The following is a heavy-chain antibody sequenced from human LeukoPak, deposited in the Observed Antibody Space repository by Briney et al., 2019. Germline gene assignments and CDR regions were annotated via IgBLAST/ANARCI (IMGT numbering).Heavy chain of an antibody. V-gene: IGHV3-73*01. CDR3: TRHGFGSGSYSSD. D-gene: IGHD3-10*01. Sequence: GGSLRLSCAASGFTFSGPPMHWVRQASGKGLEWVGRITSKSNNYATAYAASVKGRFTISRDDSKNTAYLQMNSLKTEDTAVYYCTRHGFGSGSYSSDWGQGTLVTVSS. J-gene: IGHJ4*02. CDR2: ITSKSNNYAT. CDR1: GFTFSGPP.